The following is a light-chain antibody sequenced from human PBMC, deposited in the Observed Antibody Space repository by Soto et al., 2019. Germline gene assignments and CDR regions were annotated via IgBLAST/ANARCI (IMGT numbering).Light chain of an antibody. V-gene: IGKV3-15*01. Sequence: EIVMTQSPATLYVSPGERATLSCRASQSVSSNLAWYQQKPGQAPRLLIYGASTRATGIPARFSGSGSGTEFTLTISSLQSEDFAVYYCQQYNYWPITFGQGTRLEI. J-gene: IGKJ5*01. CDR3: QQYNYWPIT. CDR1: QSVSSN. CDR2: GAS.